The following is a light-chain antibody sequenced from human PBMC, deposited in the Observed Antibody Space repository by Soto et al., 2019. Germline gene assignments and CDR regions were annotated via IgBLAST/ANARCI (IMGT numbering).Light chain of an antibody. CDR1: QSVSSSY. CDR3: QKYNSGPLT. Sequence: EIVLTQSPGTLSLSPGERATLSCRASQSVSSSYLAWYQQKPGQAPRLLIYGASSRATGIPDRFSGSGSGTDFTLTISRLEPEDFAVYYCQKYNSGPLTFGGGTKVEIK. V-gene: IGKV3-20*01. J-gene: IGKJ4*01. CDR2: GAS.